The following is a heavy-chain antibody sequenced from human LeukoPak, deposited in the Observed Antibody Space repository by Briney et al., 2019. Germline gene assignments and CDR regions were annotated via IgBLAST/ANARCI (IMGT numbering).Heavy chain of an antibody. CDR1: GGSISSSSYY. CDR3: ATYHHMVAIFDY. J-gene: IGHJ4*02. V-gene: IGHV4-39*07. D-gene: IGHD5-12*01. CDR2: IYYSGST. Sequence: SETLSLTCTVSGGSISSSSYYWGWIRQPPGKGLEWIGSIYYSGSTYYNPSLKSRVTISVDTSKNQFSLKLSSVTAADTAVYYCATYHHMVAIFDYWGQGTLVTVSS.